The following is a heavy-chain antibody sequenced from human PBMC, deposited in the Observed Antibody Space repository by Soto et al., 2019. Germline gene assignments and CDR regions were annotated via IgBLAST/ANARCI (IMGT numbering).Heavy chain of an antibody. Sequence: PGESLKISCKGSGYSFTSYWIGWVRQMPGKGLEWMGIIYPGDSDTRYSPSFQGQVTISADKSISTAYLQWSSLKASDTAMYYCARHKGAYSSSWFHGMDVWGQGSTVTVSS. CDR3: ARHKGAYSSSWFHGMDV. J-gene: IGHJ6*02. D-gene: IGHD6-13*01. CDR1: GYSFTSYW. CDR2: IYPGDSDT. V-gene: IGHV5-51*01.